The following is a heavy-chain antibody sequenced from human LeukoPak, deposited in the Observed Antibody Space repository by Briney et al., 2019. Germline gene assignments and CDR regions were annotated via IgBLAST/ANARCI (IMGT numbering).Heavy chain of an antibody. V-gene: IGHV1-2*02. CDR2: INPNCGGT. Sequence: GASVKVSCKASGYTFTGYYMHWVRQAPGQGLEWMGWINPNCGGTKYAQKFQGRVTMTRDTSISTAYMELSRLRSDDTAVYYCARDLGGYDSSGYYFGDYFDYWGQGTLVTVSS. CDR3: ARDLGGYDSSGYYFGDYFDY. J-gene: IGHJ4*02. D-gene: IGHD3-22*01. CDR1: GYTFTGYY.